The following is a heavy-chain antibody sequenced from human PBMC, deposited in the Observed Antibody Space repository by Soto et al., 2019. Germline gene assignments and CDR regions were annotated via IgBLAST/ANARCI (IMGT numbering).Heavy chain of an antibody. CDR2: IDPSDSYS. CDR3: ERDLVNTAMTQPFDY. Sequence: GESLKISCKGSGDSFTSYWISLVRQIPGKGLEWMGRIDPSDSYSNYSPSFQGHVTISADKSISTAYLQWSSLKASDTAMYYCERDLVNTAMTQPFDYWGQGTLVTVSS. CDR1: GDSFTSYW. D-gene: IGHD5-18*01. V-gene: IGHV5-10-1*01. J-gene: IGHJ4*02.